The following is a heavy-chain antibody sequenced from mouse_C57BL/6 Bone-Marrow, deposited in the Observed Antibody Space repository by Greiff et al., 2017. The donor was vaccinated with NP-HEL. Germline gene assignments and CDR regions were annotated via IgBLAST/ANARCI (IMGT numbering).Heavy chain of an antibody. V-gene: IGHV5-6*01. CDR2: ISSGGSYT. J-gene: IGHJ3*01. CDR3: TSPYDYDVAWFAY. CDR1: GFTFSSYG. D-gene: IGHD2-4*01. Sequence: EVQVVESGGDLVKPGGSLKLSCAASGFTFSSYGMSWVRLTPDKRLEWVATISSGGSYTYYPDSVKGRFTISRDNAKNTLYLQMSSLKYEDTAIYYCTSPYDYDVAWFAYWGQGTLVTVSA.